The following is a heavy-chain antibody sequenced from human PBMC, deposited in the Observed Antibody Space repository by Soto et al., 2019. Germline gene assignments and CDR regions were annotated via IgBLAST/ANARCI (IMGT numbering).Heavy chain of an antibody. J-gene: IGHJ4*02. CDR1: DGSMNSDSSY. CDR3: ARLGGYVSVGYYYLWDS. Sequence: QLQLQESGPGLVKPSETLSLTCRVSDGSMNSDSSYWGWIRQPPGKGLEWIGVINHSGRTYHTLSIKGRVTMSVDASTNQFSLKLTSMTAADTAVYYCARLGGYVSVGYYYLWDSWGQGTLVTVSS. CDR2: INHSGRT. D-gene: IGHD3-22*01. V-gene: IGHV4-39*01.